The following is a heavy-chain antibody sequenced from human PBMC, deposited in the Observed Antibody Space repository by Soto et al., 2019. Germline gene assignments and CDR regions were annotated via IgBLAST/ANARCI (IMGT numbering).Heavy chain of an antibody. Sequence: SVKVSCKASGGTFSSYTISWVRQAPGQGLEWMGRIIPILGIANYAQKFQGRVTITADKSTSTAYMELSSLRSEDTAVYYCARRSGYYYYYMDVWGKGTTVTVSS. CDR3: ARRSGYYYYYMDV. V-gene: IGHV1-69*02. J-gene: IGHJ6*03. CDR2: IIPILGIA. D-gene: IGHD2-15*01. CDR1: GGTFSSYT.